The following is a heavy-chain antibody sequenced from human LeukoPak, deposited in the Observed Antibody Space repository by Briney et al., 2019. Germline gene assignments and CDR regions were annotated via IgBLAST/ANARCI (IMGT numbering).Heavy chain of an antibody. CDR3: ARTRRYPDY. J-gene: IGHJ4*02. D-gene: IGHD3-16*01. CDR2: INHGGDT. V-gene: IGHV4-34*01. Sequence: PSETLSLTCSVYGGSFSNYYWSWIRQPPGKGLEWIGEINHGGDTNYNPSLKSRVTISVDTSKNQFSLKLSSVTAADTAVYYCARTRRYPDYWGQGTLVTVSS. CDR1: GGSFSNYY.